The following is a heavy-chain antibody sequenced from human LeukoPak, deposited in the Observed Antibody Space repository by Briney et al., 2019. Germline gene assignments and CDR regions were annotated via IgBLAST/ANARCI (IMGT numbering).Heavy chain of an antibody. D-gene: IGHD2-15*01. CDR2: IYDSGST. J-gene: IGHJ6*03. CDR3: ARENCSGGSCYSMYYYYHMDV. Sequence: SETLSLTCTVSGGSINSYYWSWIRQPPGKGLEWIGYIYDSGSTNYNPSLKSRVTISVDTSKNQFSLKLSSVTAADTAVYYCARENCSGGSCYSMYYYYHMDVWGKGTTVTVSS. V-gene: IGHV4-59*12. CDR1: GGSINSYY.